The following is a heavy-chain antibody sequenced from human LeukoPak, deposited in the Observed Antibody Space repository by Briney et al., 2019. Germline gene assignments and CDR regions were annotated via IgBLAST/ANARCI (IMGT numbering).Heavy chain of an antibody. V-gene: IGHV1-24*01. D-gene: IGHD3-22*01. CDR1: GYTLTELS. Sequence: APVKVSCKVSGYTLTELSMHWVRQAPGKGLEWMGGFDPEDGETIYAQKFQGRVTMTEDTSTDTAYMELSSLRSEDTAVYYCATVVITTFNFDYWGQGTLVTVSS. J-gene: IGHJ4*02. CDR2: FDPEDGET. CDR3: ATVVITTFNFDY.